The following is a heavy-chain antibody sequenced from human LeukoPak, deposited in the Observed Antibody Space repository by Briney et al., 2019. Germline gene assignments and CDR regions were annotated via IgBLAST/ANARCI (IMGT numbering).Heavy chain of an antibody. D-gene: IGHD3-9*01. Sequence: GGSLRLSCAAPGFTFDDYAMHWVRQAPGEGLEWVSGISWNSGSIGYADSVKGRFTISRDNAKNSLYLQMNSLRAEDMALYYCAKDSGPYFDWLFDYWGQGTLVTVSS. CDR1: GFTFDDYA. CDR3: AKDSGPYFDWLFDY. CDR2: ISWNSGSI. V-gene: IGHV3-9*03. J-gene: IGHJ4*02.